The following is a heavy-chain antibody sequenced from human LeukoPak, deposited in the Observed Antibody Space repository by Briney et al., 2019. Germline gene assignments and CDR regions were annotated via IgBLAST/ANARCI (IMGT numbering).Heavy chain of an antibody. D-gene: IGHD3-9*01. CDR3: AITYYDILTGYQSGFDY. J-gene: IGHJ4*02. Sequence: PGGSLRLSCAASGFTVSSNYMSWVRQAPGKGLEWVSVIYSGGSTYYADSVKGRFTISRDNSKNTLYLQMNSLRAEDTAVYYCAITYYDILTGYQSGFDYWGQGTLVTVSS. CDR1: GFTVSSNY. CDR2: IYSGGST. V-gene: IGHV3-53*01.